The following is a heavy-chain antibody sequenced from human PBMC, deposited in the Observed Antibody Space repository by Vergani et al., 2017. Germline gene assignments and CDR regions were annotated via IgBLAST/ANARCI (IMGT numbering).Heavy chain of an antibody. V-gene: IGHV3-53*01. D-gene: IGHD6-13*01. CDR3: AREAGIAAVGYFDY. Sequence: EVQLVESGGGLIQPGGSLRLSCAGSGVTVSSNYMSWVRQAPGKGLEWVSLISSGGTTYYEDSVKGRFTISRDISKNTLYLQMNNLRAEDTAVYYCAREAGIAAVGYFDYWGQGTLVTVSS. CDR2: ISSGGTT. CDR1: GVTVSSNY. J-gene: IGHJ4*02.